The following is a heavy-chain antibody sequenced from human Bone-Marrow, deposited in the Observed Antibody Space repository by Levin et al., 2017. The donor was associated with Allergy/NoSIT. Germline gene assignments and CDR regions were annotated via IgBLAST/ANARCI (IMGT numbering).Heavy chain of an antibody. CDR1: GFTFSSYD. J-gene: IGHJ5*02. Sequence: ETLSLTCAASGFTFSSYDMSWVRQAPGKGLEWVSVISDSGGGTYYADSVKGRLTISRDNSKNTLYLQMNSLRAEDTAVYYCAKNSGGSWYSPLSAWGQGTRVTVSS. CDR3: AKNSGGSWYSPLSA. V-gene: IGHV3-23*01. D-gene: IGHD2-15*01. CDR2: ISDSGGGT.